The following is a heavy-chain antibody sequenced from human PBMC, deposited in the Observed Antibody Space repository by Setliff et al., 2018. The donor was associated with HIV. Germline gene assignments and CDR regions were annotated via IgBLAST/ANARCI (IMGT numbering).Heavy chain of an antibody. D-gene: IGHD3-16*01. CDR2: VYHSGST. CDR3: ARGDTPDV. V-gene: IGHV4-59*08. J-gene: IGHJ6*04. CDR1: GGSISSDY. Sequence: SETLSLTCTVSGGSISSDYWSWIRQPPGKGLEWIGYVYHSGSTNYNPSLKSRVTISVDTSKNQFSMKLRSVTAADTAVYYCARGDTPDVWGKGTTVTVSS.